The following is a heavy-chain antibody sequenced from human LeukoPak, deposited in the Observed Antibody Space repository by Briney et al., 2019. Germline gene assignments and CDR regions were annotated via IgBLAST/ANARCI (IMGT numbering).Heavy chain of an antibody. Sequence: KSSETLSLTCTVSGGSISSGGYYWSWIRQHPGKGLEWIGYIYYSGSTYYNPSLKSRVTISVDTSKNQFSLKLSSVTAADTAVYYCARTNGGDANAFDIWGQGTMVTVSS. V-gene: IGHV4-31*03. CDR2: IYYSGST. D-gene: IGHD1-7*01. J-gene: IGHJ3*02. CDR3: ARTNGGDANAFDI. CDR1: GGSISSGGYY.